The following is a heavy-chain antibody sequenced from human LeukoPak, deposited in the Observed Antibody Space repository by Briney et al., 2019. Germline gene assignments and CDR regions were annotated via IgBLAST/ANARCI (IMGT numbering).Heavy chain of an antibody. D-gene: IGHD5-24*01. CDR2: ISGSGGST. CDR1: GFTFDDYA. V-gene: IGHV3-23*01. CDR3: AKDREEMATITDY. J-gene: IGHJ4*02. Sequence: GGSLRLSCAASGFTFDDYAMHWVRQDPGKGLEWVSAISGSGGSTYYADSVKGRFTISRDNSKNTLYLQMNSLRAEDTAVYYCAKDREEMATITDYWGQGTLVTVSS.